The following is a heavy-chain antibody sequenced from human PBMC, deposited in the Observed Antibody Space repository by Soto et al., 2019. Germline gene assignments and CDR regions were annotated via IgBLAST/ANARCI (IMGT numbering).Heavy chain of an antibody. CDR2: IYYSGST. V-gene: IGHV4-31*03. Sequence: QVQLQESGPGLVKPSQTLTLSCTVSGGSISSGGYYWSWIRQHPGKGLEWIGYIYYSGSTYYNPSLKSRVTISVDTSKNQFSLKLSSVTAAATAVYYCAAVEMATINWFDPWGQGTLVTVSS. CDR1: GGSISSGGYY. CDR3: AAVEMATINWFDP. D-gene: IGHD5-12*01. J-gene: IGHJ5*02.